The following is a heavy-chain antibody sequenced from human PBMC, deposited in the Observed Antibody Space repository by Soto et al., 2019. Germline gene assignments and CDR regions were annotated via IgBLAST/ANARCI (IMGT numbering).Heavy chain of an antibody. CDR1: GFTFSGSA. CDR3: TRPRAVGGVD. D-gene: IGHD2-15*01. Sequence: GGSLRLSCAASGFTFSGSAMHWVRQASGKGLEWVGRIRSKANSYATAYAASVKGRFTISRDDSKKTAYLQMNSLKTEDTAVYYCTRPRAVGGVDWGQGTLVTVSS. J-gene: IGHJ4*02. V-gene: IGHV3-73*01. CDR2: IRSKANSYAT.